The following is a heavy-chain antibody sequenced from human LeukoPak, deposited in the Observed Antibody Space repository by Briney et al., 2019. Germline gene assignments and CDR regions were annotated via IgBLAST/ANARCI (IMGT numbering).Heavy chain of an antibody. Sequence: GGIIPIFGTANYAQKFQGRVTITADESTSTAYMELSSLRSEDTAVYYCAGVEMATANWFDPWGQGTLVTVSS. D-gene: IGHD5-24*01. CDR2: IIPIFGTA. V-gene: IGHV1-69*01. CDR3: AGVEMATANWFDP. J-gene: IGHJ5*02.